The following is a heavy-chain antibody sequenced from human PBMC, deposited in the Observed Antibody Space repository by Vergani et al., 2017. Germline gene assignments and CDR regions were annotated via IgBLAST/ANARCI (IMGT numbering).Heavy chain of an antibody. V-gene: IGHV3-15*01. CDR3: TTDRAQYYEVWSGYYTVDY. D-gene: IGHD3-3*01. CDR2: IKSKTDGGTT. J-gene: IGHJ4*02. CDR1: GFTFSNAW. Sequence: VQLVESGGGVVQPGGSLRLSCAASGFTFSNAWMSWVRQAPGTGLEWVGRIKSKTDGGTTEYAAPVKGRFTISRDGAKNTLYLQMKSLKTADTDVYYCTTDRAQYYEVWSGYYTVDYWGQGTLVTVSS.